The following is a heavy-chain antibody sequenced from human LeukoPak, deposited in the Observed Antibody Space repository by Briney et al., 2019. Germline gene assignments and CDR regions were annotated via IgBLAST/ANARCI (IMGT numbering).Heavy chain of an antibody. CDR1: GGSFSGYY. J-gene: IGHJ5*02. V-gene: IGHV4-34*01. CDR2: INRSGST. CDR3: AVTAGYYYDSSGYYH. Sequence: SETLSLTCAVYGGSFSGYYWSWIRQPPGKGLEWIGEINRSGSTNHNPSLKSRVTTSVDTSKNQFSLKLSSVTAADTAVYYCAVTAGYYYDSSGYYHWGQGTLVTVSS. D-gene: IGHD3-22*01.